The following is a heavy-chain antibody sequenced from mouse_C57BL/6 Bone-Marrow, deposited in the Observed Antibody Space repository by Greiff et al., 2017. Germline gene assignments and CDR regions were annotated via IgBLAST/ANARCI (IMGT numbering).Heavy chain of an antibody. CDR1: GFNINDDY. CDR2: IDPENGDT. J-gene: IGHJ1*03. D-gene: IGHD1-1*01. CDR3: TTGYYYGSSSYWDFDV. V-gene: IGHV14-4*01. Sequence: VQLQQSGAELVRPGASVKLSCTASGFNINDDYMHWVKQRPEQGLEWIGWIDPENGDTDYASKFQGKATITADTSSNTAYLQLSSLTSEDTAVYYCTTGYYYGSSSYWDFDVWGTGTTVTVSS.